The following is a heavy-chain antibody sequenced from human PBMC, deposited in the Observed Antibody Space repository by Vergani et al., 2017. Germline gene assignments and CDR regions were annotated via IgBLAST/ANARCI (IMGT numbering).Heavy chain of an antibody. Sequence: EVQLVESGGGLVQPGGSLRLSCAASGFTFSSYSMNWVRQAPGKGLEWVSYISSSSSTIYYADSVKGRFTISRDNAKTSLYLQMNSLRAEDTAVYYCARDLELGVVIKAGEFDYWGQGTLVTVSS. J-gene: IGHJ4*02. CDR3: ARDLELGVVIKAGEFDY. CDR1: GFTFSSYS. CDR2: ISSSSSTI. D-gene: IGHD3-3*01. V-gene: IGHV3-48*01.